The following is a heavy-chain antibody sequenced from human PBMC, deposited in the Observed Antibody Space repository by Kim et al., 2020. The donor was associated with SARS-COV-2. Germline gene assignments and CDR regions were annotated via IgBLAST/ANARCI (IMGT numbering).Heavy chain of an antibody. CDR1: GGTFSSYA. V-gene: IGHV1-69*13. D-gene: IGHD3-3*01. Sequence: SVKVSCKASGGTFSSYAISWVRQAPGQGLEWMGGIIPIFGTANYAQKFQGRVTITADESTSTAYMELSSLRSEDTAVYYCASGITIFGVVTVNFDYWGQGTLVTVSS. J-gene: IGHJ4*02. CDR3: ASGITIFGVVTVNFDY. CDR2: IIPIFGTA.